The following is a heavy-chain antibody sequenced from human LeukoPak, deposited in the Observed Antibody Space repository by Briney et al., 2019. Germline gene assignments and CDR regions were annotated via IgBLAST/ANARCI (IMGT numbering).Heavy chain of an antibody. V-gene: IGHV4-39*07. CDR1: GGSISSSSYY. D-gene: IGHD5-24*01. CDR2: IYYSGST. Sequence: SETLSLTCTVSGGSISSSSYYWGWIRQPPGKGLEWIGSIYYSGSTYYNPSLKSRDTISVDTSKNQFSLKLSSVTAADTAVYYCATEDGYNSYYFVYWGQGTLVTVSS. J-gene: IGHJ4*02. CDR3: ATEDGYNSYYFVY.